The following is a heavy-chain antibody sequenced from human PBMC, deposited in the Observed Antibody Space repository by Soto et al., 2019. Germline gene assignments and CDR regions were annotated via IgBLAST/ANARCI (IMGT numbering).Heavy chain of an antibody. CDR1: DGSISSYY. J-gene: IGHJ4*02. Sequence: QVQRQVSGPGLVKPSATLSLTCTVSDGSISSYYWSWIRQPPGKGLDWLGYSFYTGSTNHNPSLMRRVTISLDMSTNQFSLRLSSVTAADTATYYCAKSRDGYNLNAIDDWGQGFLVTVSS. CDR3: AKSRDGYNLNAIDD. V-gene: IGHV4-59*01. CDR2: SFYTGST. D-gene: IGHD5-12*01.